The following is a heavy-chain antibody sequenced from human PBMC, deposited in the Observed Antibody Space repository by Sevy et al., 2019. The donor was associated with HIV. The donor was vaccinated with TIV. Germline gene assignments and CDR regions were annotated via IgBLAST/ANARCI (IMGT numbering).Heavy chain of an antibody. J-gene: IGHJ6*01. CDR3: ARGLVSSWYLGGSYYYGMDV. V-gene: IGHV3-7*01. CDR1: GFTFSSYW. D-gene: IGHD6-13*01. Sequence: GGSLRLSCAASGFTFSSYWMSWVRQAPGKGLEWVANIKQDGSEKYYVDSVKGRFTISRDNAKNSLYLQMNSLRAEDTAVYYCARGLVSSWYLGGSYYYGMDVWGQGTTVTVSS. CDR2: IKQDGSEK.